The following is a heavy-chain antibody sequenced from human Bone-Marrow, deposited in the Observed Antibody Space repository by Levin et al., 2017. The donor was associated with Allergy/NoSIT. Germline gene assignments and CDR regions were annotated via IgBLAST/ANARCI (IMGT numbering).Heavy chain of an antibody. Sequence: GGSLRLSCAASGFTFSSYSMNWVRQAPGKGLEWVSSISSSSSYIYYADSVKGRFTISRDNAKNSLYLQMNSLRAEDTAVYYCAVEQQLAPPFDYWGQGTLVTVSS. V-gene: IGHV3-21*01. CDR1: GFTFSSYS. CDR3: AVEQQLAPPFDY. J-gene: IGHJ4*02. CDR2: ISSSSSYI. D-gene: IGHD6-13*01.